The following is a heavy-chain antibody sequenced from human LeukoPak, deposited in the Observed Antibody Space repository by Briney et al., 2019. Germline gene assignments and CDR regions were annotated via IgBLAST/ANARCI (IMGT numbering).Heavy chain of an antibody. CDR2: ISGSGGST. V-gene: IGHV3-23*01. Sequence: GGSLRLSCAASGFTFSSYAMSWVRQAPGKGLEWVSAISGSGGSTYYADSVKGRFTISRDNSKNTLYLQMNSLRAEDTAVYYCAKDSPVLLWFGELLSPFDYWGQGTLVTVSS. CDR1: GFTFSSYA. J-gene: IGHJ4*02. D-gene: IGHD3-10*01. CDR3: AKDSPVLLWFGELLSPFDY.